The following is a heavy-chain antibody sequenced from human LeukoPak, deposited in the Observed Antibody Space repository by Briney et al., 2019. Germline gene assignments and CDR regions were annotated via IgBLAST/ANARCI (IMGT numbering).Heavy chain of an antibody. V-gene: IGHV3-30*02. CDR2: IRYDGSNK. D-gene: IGHD3-10*01. J-gene: IGHJ4*02. CDR1: GFTFSSYG. CDR3: AKEGGVVWFGTYRGALDY. Sequence: GGSLRLSCAASGFTFSSYGMHWVRQAPGKGLEWVASIRYDGSNKYYADSVKGRFTISRDNSKNTLYLQMNSLRAEDTAVYYCAKEGGVVWFGTYRGALDYWGQGTLVTVSS.